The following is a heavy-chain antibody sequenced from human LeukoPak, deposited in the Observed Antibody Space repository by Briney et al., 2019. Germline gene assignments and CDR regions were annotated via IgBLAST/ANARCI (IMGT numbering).Heavy chain of an antibody. Sequence: SETLSLTCAVYGGSFSGYYWSWIRQPPGKGLEWIGEINHSGSTNYNPSLKSRVTISVDTSKNQFSLKLSSVTAADTAVYYCANMVRGVTRLNYYYYMDVWGKGTTVTISS. J-gene: IGHJ6*03. CDR2: INHSGST. CDR3: ANMVRGVTRLNYYYYMDV. V-gene: IGHV4-34*01. CDR1: GGSFSGYY. D-gene: IGHD3-10*01.